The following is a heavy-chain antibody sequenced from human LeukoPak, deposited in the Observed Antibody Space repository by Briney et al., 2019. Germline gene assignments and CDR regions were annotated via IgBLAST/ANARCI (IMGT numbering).Heavy chain of an antibody. CDR1: GFSFSDFY. Sequence: GGSLRLSCAASGFSFSDFYMSWIRQAPGMGLEWISYIGTRSNPICYADSVKGRFTISRDDAKNSLYLQMNSLRDEDTAVYFCAREARGSGRDFDYWGQGILVTVSS. J-gene: IGHJ4*02. CDR2: IGTRSNPI. V-gene: IGHV3-11*01. D-gene: IGHD1-26*01. CDR3: AREARGSGRDFDY.